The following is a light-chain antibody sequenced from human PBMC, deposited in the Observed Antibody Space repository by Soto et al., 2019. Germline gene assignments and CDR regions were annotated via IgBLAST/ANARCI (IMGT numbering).Light chain of an antibody. CDR3: HQASSFPLT. Sequence: DLQMTQSPSSVSASVGDTVTITCRASQVISAWLAWYQQKPGRAPRLLIYKGTNLQVGVPPRFSGSAYETDFTFTLTSTSLQPDDFATYYCHQASSFPLTFGGGTKVEN. CDR1: QVISAW. V-gene: IGKV1-12*01. CDR2: KGT. J-gene: IGKJ4*01.